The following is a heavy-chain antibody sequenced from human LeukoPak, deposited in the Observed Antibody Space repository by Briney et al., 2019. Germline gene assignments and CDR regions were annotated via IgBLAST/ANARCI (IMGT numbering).Heavy chain of an antibody. J-gene: IGHJ3*02. D-gene: IGHD4-17*01. CDR3: ARDSSYGDSRESAFDI. CDR2: VYYGGSS. V-gene: IGHV4-39*07. Sequence: SETLSLTCTVSGDSISSNSYFWGWIRQPPGKGLEWIGSVYYGGSSYYNPSLKSRVTISVDTSNNQFSLKLSSVTAADTAVYYCARDSSYGDSRESAFDIWGQGTMVTVSS. CDR1: GDSISSNSYF.